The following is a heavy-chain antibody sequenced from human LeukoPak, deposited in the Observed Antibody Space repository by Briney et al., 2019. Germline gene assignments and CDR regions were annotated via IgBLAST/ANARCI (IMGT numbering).Heavy chain of an antibody. CDR1: GFTFSSYA. V-gene: IGHV3-30-3*01. CDR2: ISNDGSHK. CDR3: ARDGLTGMIRTEQGMDV. D-gene: IGHD2-8*02. Sequence: GGSLRLSCAASGFTFSSYAMHWVRQAPGKGLEWVAVISNDGSHKYYADAVEGRFTISRDNSKNTLYPQMNSLRAEDTAVYYCARDGLTGMIRTEQGMDVWGQGTSVTVSS. J-gene: IGHJ6*02.